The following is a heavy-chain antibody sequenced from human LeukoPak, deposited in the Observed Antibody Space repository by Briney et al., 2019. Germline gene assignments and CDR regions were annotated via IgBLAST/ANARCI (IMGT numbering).Heavy chain of an antibody. CDR3: AKQIGYCSSTSCYDLLSFDY. J-gene: IGHJ4*02. CDR2: ISGSGGST. D-gene: IGHD2-2*01. Sequence: PGGSLRLSCAASGFTFSSYAMSWVRQAPGKGLEWVSAISGSGGSTHYADSVKGRFTISRDNSKNTLYLQMNSLRAEDTAVYYCAKQIGYCSSTSCYDLLSFDYWGQGTLVTVSS. V-gene: IGHV3-23*01. CDR1: GFTFSSYA.